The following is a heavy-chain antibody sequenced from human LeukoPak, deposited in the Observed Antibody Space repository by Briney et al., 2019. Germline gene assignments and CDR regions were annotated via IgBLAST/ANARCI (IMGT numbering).Heavy chain of an antibody. J-gene: IGHJ4*02. V-gene: IGHV3-23*01. D-gene: IGHD2-21*01. Sequence: PGGSLRLSCAASGFSFNNYAMSWVRQAPGKGLEWVSAISGGGDATKYADSVKGRFTISRDNSKNTLSLQMNSLRAEDTAVYYCAKSDCGTIGCKLLNYWGQRTLVTVSS. CDR1: GFSFNNYA. CDR2: ISGGGDAT. CDR3: AKSDCGTIGCKLLNY.